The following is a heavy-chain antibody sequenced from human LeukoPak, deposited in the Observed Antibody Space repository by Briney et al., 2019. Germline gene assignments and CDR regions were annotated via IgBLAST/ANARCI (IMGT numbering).Heavy chain of an antibody. CDR3: AKRGVVIRVILVGFHKEAYYFDS. V-gene: IGHV3-23*01. CDR2: ISDSGGRT. J-gene: IGHJ4*02. Sequence: GGSLRLSCAVSGITLSNYGMSWVRQAPGKGLEWVAGISDSGGRTNYADSVKGRFTISRDNPKNTLYLQMNSLRAEDTAVYFCAKRGVVIRVILVGFHKEAYYFDSWGQGALVTISS. CDR1: GITLSNYG. D-gene: IGHD3-22*01.